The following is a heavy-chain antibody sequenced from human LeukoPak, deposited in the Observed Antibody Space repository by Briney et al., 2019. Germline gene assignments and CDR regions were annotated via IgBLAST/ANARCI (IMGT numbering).Heavy chain of an antibody. J-gene: IGHJ4*02. CDR1: GFTFSKNA. Sequence: GGSLRLSCAASGFTFSKNAMSWVRQAPGKGLEWVSAFGGTDGRTYYADSVKGRFAISRDNSKNTLYLQMNSLRADDTAVYYCAKDVLNWEFDYWGQGTLVTVSS. CDR2: FGGTDGRT. CDR3: AKDVLNWEFDY. V-gene: IGHV3-23*01. D-gene: IGHD7-27*01.